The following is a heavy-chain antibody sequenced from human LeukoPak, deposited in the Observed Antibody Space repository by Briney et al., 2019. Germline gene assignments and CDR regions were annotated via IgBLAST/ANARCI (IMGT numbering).Heavy chain of an antibody. CDR2: ISSSSSSTI. Sequence: PGGSLRLSCAASGFTFSSYSMNWVRQAPGKGLEWVSYISSSSSSTIYYADSVKGRFTISRDNAKNSLYLQMNSLRAEDTAVYYCARGRGRDSSSWYWFDPWGQGTLVTVSS. D-gene: IGHD6-13*01. CDR3: ARGRGRDSSSWYWFDP. J-gene: IGHJ5*02. V-gene: IGHV3-48*04. CDR1: GFTFSSYS.